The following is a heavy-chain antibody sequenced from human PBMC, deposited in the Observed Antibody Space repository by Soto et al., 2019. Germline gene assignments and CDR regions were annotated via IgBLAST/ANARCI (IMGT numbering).Heavy chain of an antibody. D-gene: IGHD4-4*01. CDR1: GLTLRGYW. J-gene: IGHJ4*02. V-gene: IGHV3-74*01. CDR3: VRATARGDD. Sequence: GGSLRLSCAASGLTLRGYWMHWVRQAPEKGLSWVSRINTDGSSTKYADSVKGRFTISRDNAKDTLLLQMNGLTVEDTAVYYCVRATARGDDWGPGTLVTVSS. CDR2: INTDGSST.